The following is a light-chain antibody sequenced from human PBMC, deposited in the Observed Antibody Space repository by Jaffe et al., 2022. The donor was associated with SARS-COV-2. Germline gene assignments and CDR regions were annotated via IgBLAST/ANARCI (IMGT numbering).Light chain of an antibody. J-gene: IGKJ1*01. Sequence: DIVMTQSPVSLPVTPGEPASISCRSSQSLLHSNGYNYLDWYLQKPGQSPQLLIYLGSSRASGVPDRFSGSGSGTDFTLKINTVEAEDVGVYYCMQALQTPRTFGQGTKVEIK. CDR2: LGS. CDR1: QSLLHSNGYNY. V-gene: IGKV2-28*01. CDR3: MQALQTPRT.